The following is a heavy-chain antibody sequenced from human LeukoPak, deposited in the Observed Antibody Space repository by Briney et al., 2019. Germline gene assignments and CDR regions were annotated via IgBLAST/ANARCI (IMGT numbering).Heavy chain of an antibody. CDR1: GFTFSSYA. CDR3: AGDTSSSPMGFDY. Sequence: HPGGSLRLSCAASGFTFSSYAMTWVRQAPGKGLEWVSTISGSGRTTYYADSVKGRFTISRDNSKNTLYLQMNSLRAEDTAVYYCAGDTSSSPMGFDYWGQGTLVTVSS. J-gene: IGHJ4*02. D-gene: IGHD6-6*01. V-gene: IGHV3-23*01. CDR2: ISGSGRTT.